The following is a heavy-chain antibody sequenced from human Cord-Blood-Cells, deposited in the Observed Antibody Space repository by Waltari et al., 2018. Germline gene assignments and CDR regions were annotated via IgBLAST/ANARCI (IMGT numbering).Heavy chain of an antibody. D-gene: IGHD2-2*01. CDR1: GGSFSGYY. Sequence: QVQLQQWGAGLLKPSETLSLTCAVYGGSFSGYYWSWIRQPPGKGLEWIGEINHSGSTNYNPSLKSRVTISVDTSKNQFSLKLSSVTAADTAVYYCASSGAGCSSTSCHLNYWGQGTLVTVSS. V-gene: IGHV4-34*01. CDR3: ASSGAGCSSTSCHLNY. CDR2: INHSGST. J-gene: IGHJ4*02.